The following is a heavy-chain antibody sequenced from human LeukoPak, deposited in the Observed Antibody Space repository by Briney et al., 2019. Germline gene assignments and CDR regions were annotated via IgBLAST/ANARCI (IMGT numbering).Heavy chain of an antibody. Sequence: GGSLRLSCAVSGFTISNNYMSWLRQAPGQGLECVSVLYSGGTTYYADSVKGRFTISRDSSKNTLFLQMNSLRAEDTAVYYCAANHPFEPWGQRTLVTVSS. CDR1: GFTISNNY. CDR2: LYSGGTT. D-gene: IGHD1-14*01. CDR3: AANHPFEP. J-gene: IGHJ5*02. V-gene: IGHV3-66*01.